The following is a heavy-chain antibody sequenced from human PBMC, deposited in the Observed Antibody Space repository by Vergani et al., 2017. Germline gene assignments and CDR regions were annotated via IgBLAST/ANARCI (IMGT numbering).Heavy chain of an antibody. CDR3: ARGLGPRSNWFDP. J-gene: IGHJ5*02. V-gene: IGHV3-48*01. D-gene: IGHD3-10*01. CDR2: ISSSSSTI. Sequence: EVQLVESGGGLVKPGGSLRLSCAASGFTFSSYSMNWVRQAPGKGLEWVSYISSSSSTIYYADSVKGRFTISRDNAKNSLYLQMNSLRAEDTAVYYCARGLGPRSNWFDPWGQGTLVTVSS. CDR1: GFTFSSYS.